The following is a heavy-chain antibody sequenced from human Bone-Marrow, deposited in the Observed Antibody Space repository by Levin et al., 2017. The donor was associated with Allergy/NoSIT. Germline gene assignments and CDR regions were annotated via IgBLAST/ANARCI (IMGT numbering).Heavy chain of an antibody. Sequence: PGGSLRLSCAASGFTFSDYWMSWVRQAPGKGLEWVANIKQDGSETYYADSVKGRFTISRDNAKDSLYLQLYSLRAEDTALYYCATVKAWLVLNYWGQGTLVTVSS. CDR1: GFTFSDYW. V-gene: IGHV3-7*01. CDR3: ATVKAWLVLNY. J-gene: IGHJ4*02. D-gene: IGHD6-19*01. CDR2: IKQDGSET.